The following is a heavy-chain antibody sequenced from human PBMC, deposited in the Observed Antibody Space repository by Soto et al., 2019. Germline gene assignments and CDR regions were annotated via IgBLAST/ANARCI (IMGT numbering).Heavy chain of an antibody. Sequence: GGSLRLSCAASGFTFSSYAMSWVRQAPGKGLEWVSVISGSGGSTYYADSVKGRFTISRDNSKNTLYLQMNSLRAEDTAVYYCAKDQYIVVTTDWFDPWGQGTLVTVSS. CDR1: GFTFSSYA. CDR2: ISGSGGST. V-gene: IGHV3-23*01. D-gene: IGHD2-21*02. CDR3: AKDQYIVVTTDWFDP. J-gene: IGHJ5*02.